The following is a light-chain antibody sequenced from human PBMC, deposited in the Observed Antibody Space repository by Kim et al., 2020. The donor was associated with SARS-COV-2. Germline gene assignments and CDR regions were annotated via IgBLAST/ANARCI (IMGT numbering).Light chain of an antibody. J-gene: IGKJ1*01. CDR1: QSVSKGY. CDR2: GAS. V-gene: IGKV3-20*01. Sequence: SPGESATLSCRASQSVSKGYLAWYQQKPGQAPRLLMYGASSRATGVPDRFSGSGSETDFTLTISRLEPDDFAVYYCQQYHRSPWTFGPGTKVDIK. CDR3: QQYHRSPWT.